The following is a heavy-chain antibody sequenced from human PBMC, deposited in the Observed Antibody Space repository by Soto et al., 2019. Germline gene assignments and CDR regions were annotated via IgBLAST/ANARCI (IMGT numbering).Heavy chain of an antibody. CDR1: GFTFSSYS. V-gene: IGHV3-21*01. D-gene: IGHD3-10*01. J-gene: IGHJ6*03. CDR2: ISSSSSYI. CDR3: ARGEVRGVTQVDYMDV. Sequence: GGSLRLSCAASGFTFSSYSMNWVRQAPGKGLECVSSISSSSSYIYYADSVKGRFTISRDNAKNSLYLQMNSLRAEDTAVYYCARGEVRGVTQVDYMDVWGKGTTVTVSS.